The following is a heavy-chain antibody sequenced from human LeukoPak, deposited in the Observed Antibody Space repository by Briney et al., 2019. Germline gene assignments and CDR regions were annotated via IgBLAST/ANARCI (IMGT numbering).Heavy chain of an antibody. D-gene: IGHD3-3*01. CDR1: GFTFSSYA. Sequence: GGSLTLSCTASGFTFSSYAMSWVRQAPGKGLNWVSTISNNGVSTYYADSMKGRFTVSRDNSRNTLYLQMNSLRAEDTAVYYCAKDPEPYDFHYFDYWGQGTLVAVSS. CDR2: ISNNGVST. J-gene: IGHJ4*02. V-gene: IGHV3-23*01. CDR3: AKDPEPYDFHYFDY.